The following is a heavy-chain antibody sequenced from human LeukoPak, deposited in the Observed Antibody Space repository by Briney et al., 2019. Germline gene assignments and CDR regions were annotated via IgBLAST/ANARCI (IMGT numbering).Heavy chain of an antibody. CDR3: ARDRSNLYGSGYSYYFDY. V-gene: IGHV3-30*04. J-gene: IGHJ4*02. D-gene: IGHD3-22*01. CDR1: GFTFSSYA. Sequence: GGSLRLSCAASGFTFSSYAMHWVRQAPGKGLEWVAVISYDGSNKYYADSVKGRFTISRDNSKNTLYLQMNSLRAEDTSVYYCARDRSNLYGSGYSYYFDYWGQGTLVTVSS. CDR2: ISYDGSNK.